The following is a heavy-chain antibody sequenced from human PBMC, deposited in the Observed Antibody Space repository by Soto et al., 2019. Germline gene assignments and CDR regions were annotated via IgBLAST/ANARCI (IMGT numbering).Heavy chain of an antibody. CDR3: AKSIAGAPGWLDP. CDR1: GFTFSDYG. D-gene: IGHD6-19*01. CDR2: IWYDEMYK. J-gene: IGHJ5*02. V-gene: IGHV3-33*06. Sequence: HPGGSLRLSCAASGFTFSDYGMNWVRQAPGKGLEWVAVIWYDEMYKYYTDSVKGRFTISRDNSKNSVYLQMNSLRAEDTAVYYGAKSIAGAPGWLDPWGQGTVVTVSS.